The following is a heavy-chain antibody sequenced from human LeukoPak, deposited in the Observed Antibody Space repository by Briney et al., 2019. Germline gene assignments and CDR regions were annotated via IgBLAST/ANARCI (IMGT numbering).Heavy chain of an antibody. V-gene: IGHV6-1*01. CDR2: TYYRSKWYN. CDR1: GDSASSNSAA. J-gene: IGHJ4*02. CDR3: ARPGGEWELQAFDY. D-gene: IGHD1-26*01. Sequence: SQTLSHTCAISGDSASSNSAASNCIRQSPSRGLECLGRTYYRSKWYNDYAVSVKSRITLITDTSKNQFSLQLNSVTPEDTAVYYCARPGGEWELQAFDYCGQGTLVTVSS.